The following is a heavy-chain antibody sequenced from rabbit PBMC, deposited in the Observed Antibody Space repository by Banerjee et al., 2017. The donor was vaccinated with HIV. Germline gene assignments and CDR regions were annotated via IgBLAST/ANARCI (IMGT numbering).Heavy chain of an antibody. CDR2: ICDVSGDT. V-gene: IGHV1S45*01. CDR3: ARDLLFRSDSSYFGL. D-gene: IGHD8-1*01. J-gene: IGHJ4*01. CDR1: GFSFSGGYW. Sequence: QEQLEESGGDMVKPGASLTLTCTASGFSFSGGYWICWVRQAPGKGLEWIACICDVSGDTYYATWAKGRFTISQTSSTTVTLQMTSLTAADTATYFCARDLLFRSDSSYFGLWGPGTLVTDS.